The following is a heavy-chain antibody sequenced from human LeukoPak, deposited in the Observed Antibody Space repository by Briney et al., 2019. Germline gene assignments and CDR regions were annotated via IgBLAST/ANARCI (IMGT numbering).Heavy chain of an antibody. CDR3: ARDFLARYSSGWPGPY. V-gene: IGHV3-53*01. CDR1: GFTVSSNY. CDR2: IYSGGST. D-gene: IGHD6-19*01. Sequence: HPGGSLRLSCAASGFTVSSNYMSWARQAPGKGLEWVSVIYSGGSTYYADSVKGRFTISRDNSKNSLYLQMNSLRAEDTAVYYCARDFLARYSSGWPGPYWGQGTLVTVSS. J-gene: IGHJ4*02.